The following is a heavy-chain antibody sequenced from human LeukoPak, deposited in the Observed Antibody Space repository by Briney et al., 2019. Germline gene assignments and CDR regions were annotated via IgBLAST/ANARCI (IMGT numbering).Heavy chain of an antibody. J-gene: IGHJ4*02. CDR3: ARGRCSGGSCYLSGYYFDY. D-gene: IGHD2-15*01. V-gene: IGHV1-69*13. Sequence: GASVKVSCKASGGTFSSYAISWVRQAPGQGLEWMGGIIPIFGTANYAQKFQGRVTITADESTSTAYMELSSLRSEDTAVYYCARGRCSGGSCYLSGYYFDYWGQGTLVTVSS. CDR1: GGTFSSYA. CDR2: IIPIFGTA.